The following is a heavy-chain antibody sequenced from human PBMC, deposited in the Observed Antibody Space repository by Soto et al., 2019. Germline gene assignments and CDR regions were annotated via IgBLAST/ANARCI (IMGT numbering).Heavy chain of an antibody. V-gene: IGHV3-64D*06. CDR3: MKAVLYGSGSYYHY. D-gene: IGHD3-10*01. CDR2: ISSNGGST. Sequence: GGSLRLSCSASGFTFSTHAMHWVRQAPGKGLQYVSAISSNGGSTYYADSVEGRFTISRDNSKNTLYLQMSSLRPEDTSVYYCMKAVLYGSGSYYHYWGQGILVTVSS. CDR1: GFTFSTHA. J-gene: IGHJ4*02.